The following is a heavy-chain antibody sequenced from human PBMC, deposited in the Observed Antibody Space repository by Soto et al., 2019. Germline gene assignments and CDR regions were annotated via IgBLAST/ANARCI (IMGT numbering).Heavy chain of an antibody. Sequence: PGGSLRLSCAASGFTFSSYAMSWVRQAPGKGLEWVSGISGSGGITYYADSVRGRFTISRDNSKNTLYLQMDSLRAEDTAVYYCAKRSLVPTFDYWGQGTLVTVSS. CDR1: GFTFSSYA. V-gene: IGHV3-23*01. D-gene: IGHD6-13*01. CDR2: ISGSGGIT. CDR3: AKRSLVPTFDY. J-gene: IGHJ4*02.